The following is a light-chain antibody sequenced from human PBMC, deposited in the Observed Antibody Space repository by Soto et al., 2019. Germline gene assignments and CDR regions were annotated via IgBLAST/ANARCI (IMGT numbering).Light chain of an antibody. CDR2: DNS. Sequence: QSVLTQPPSVSGAPGQRVTISCTGSSSNIGAGYDVHWYQQFPGTAPKLLIYDNSNRPSGVPDRFSGSKSGTSASLAITGLRAEDEADYYCQSFDSSLSGVMFGGGTQLTV. CDR3: QSFDSSLSGVM. J-gene: IGLJ3*02. CDR1: SSNIGAGYD. V-gene: IGLV1-40*01.